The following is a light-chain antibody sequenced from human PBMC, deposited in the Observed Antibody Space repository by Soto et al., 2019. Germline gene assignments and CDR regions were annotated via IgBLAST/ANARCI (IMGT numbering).Light chain of an antibody. J-gene: IGKJ4*01. Sequence: DLQLTQSPSFLSASVGDRVTITCRASQGIGTYLAWYQHKPGKAPKLLIYGASTVQSGFPSRFSGRGSGTEFTLTISSLQAEDFATYFCQQVKSYPLTFGGGTKLEIK. CDR3: QQVKSYPLT. V-gene: IGKV1-9*01. CDR1: QGIGTY. CDR2: GAS.